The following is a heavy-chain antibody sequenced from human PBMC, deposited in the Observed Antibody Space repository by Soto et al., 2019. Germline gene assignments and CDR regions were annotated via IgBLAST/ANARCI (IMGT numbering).Heavy chain of an antibody. V-gene: IGHV1-69*01. CDR3: ARDPIRFLEWFGGMDV. D-gene: IGHD3-3*01. J-gene: IGHJ6*02. CDR2: TIPIFGTA. CDR1: GGTFSSYA. Sequence: QVQLVQSGAEVKKPGSSVKVSCKASGGTFSSYAISWVRQAPGQGLEWMGGTIPIFGTANYEQKFPGRVTITADESTSTGYMELSRLRSEDTAVYYCARDPIRFLEWFGGMDVWGQGTTVTVSS.